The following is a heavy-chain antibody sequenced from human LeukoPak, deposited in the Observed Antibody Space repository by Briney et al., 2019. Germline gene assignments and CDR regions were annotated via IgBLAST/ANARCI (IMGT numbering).Heavy chain of an antibody. CDR2: LSGSGGST. Sequence: PGGSLRLSCAASGFTFSSYAMGWVRQAPGQGLEWVSALSGSGGSTSYEDPVKGRFTTARDNSKNTLYLQMNSLRAEDTAVYYCAKDLVDWGQGTLVTVSS. CDR1: GFTFSSYA. CDR3: AKDLVD. V-gene: IGHV3-23*01. J-gene: IGHJ4*02.